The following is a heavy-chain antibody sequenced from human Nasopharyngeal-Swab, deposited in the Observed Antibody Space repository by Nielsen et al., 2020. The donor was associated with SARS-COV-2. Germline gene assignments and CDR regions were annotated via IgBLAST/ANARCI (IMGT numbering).Heavy chain of an antibody. V-gene: IGHV4-34*01. CDR1: GGSFSSYY. CDR3: ARGSTAARLGL. J-gene: IGHJ4*02. D-gene: IGHD6-6*01. CDR2: INLGGST. Sequence: SETLSLTCAVYGGSFSSYYWSWIRQPPGKGLEWIGEINLGGSTFYNPSLKSRLIISVDTSKNQFSLRLSSVTAADTAVYYCARGSTAARLGLWGQGTLVTVSS.